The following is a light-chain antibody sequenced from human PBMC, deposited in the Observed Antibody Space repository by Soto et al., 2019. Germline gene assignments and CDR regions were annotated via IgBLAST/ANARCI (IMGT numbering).Light chain of an antibody. Sequence: VGYRVTIACRASQGISSYLAWYQQKPGKAPQLLIYAASTLQSGVPSRFSGSGSGTDFTLTISRVEAEDVGVYYCMQGLQTWTCGQGNRGAIK. J-gene: IGKJ1*01. V-gene: IGKV1-9*01. CDR2: AAS. CDR3: MQGLQTWT. CDR1: QGISSY.